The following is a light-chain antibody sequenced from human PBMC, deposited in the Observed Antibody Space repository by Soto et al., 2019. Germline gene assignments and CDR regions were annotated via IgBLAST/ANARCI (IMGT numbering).Light chain of an antibody. CDR2: DVS. CDR1: SSDVGGYNR. Sequence: QSALTQPPSVSGSPGQSVAISCTGTSSDVGGYNRVSWYQQAPGKAPKLLIYDVSTRPSGGSTRFSGSKSGNTASLTISGLQAEDEADYYCTSYASGSAYVFGPGTKLTVL. CDR3: TSYASGSAYV. V-gene: IGLV2-18*02. J-gene: IGLJ1*01.